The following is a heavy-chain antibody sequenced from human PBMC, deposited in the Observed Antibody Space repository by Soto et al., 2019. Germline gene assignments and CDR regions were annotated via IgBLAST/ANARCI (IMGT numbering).Heavy chain of an antibody. Sequence: GGSLRLSCEVSGFTFSSYAMSWVRQAPGRGLEWVSSISGSGGSTYHADSVNGRFAISRDNSKNTVFLQMNSLRAEDTAVYYCAKDSPYSASYKEDGFDIWGQGSLVTVSS. J-gene: IGHJ3*02. V-gene: IGHV3-23*01. D-gene: IGHD1-26*01. CDR3: AKDSPYSASYKEDGFDI. CDR2: ISGSGGST. CDR1: GFTFSSYA.